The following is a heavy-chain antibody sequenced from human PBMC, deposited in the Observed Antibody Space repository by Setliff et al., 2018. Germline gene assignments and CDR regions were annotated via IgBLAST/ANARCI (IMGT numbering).Heavy chain of an antibody. CDR1: GGTFNTYG. Sequence: GASVKVSCKASGGTFNTYGLSWVRQAPGQGLEWMGGIIPIIGDPNYARKFQGRVTITADESTSTAYMELRSLKSEDTAVYYCAREALQRAGLYFFDIWGQGMLVPVSS. CDR2: IIPIIGDP. V-gene: IGHV1-69*13. D-gene: IGHD3-10*01. J-gene: IGHJ4*02. CDR3: AREALQRAGLYFFDI.